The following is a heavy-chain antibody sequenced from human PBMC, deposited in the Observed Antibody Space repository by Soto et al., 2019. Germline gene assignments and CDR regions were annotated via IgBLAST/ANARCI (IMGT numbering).Heavy chain of an antibody. Sequence: ASVKVSCKASGYTFTSYAMHWVRQAPGQRLEWMGWINAGNGNTKYSQKFQGRATMTRDTSTSTAYMELRSLRSDDTAVYYCARSRGGSLRYFDWLVDYWGQGTLVTVSS. CDR3: ARSRGGSLRYFDWLVDY. CDR1: GYTFTSYA. J-gene: IGHJ4*02. CDR2: INAGNGNT. V-gene: IGHV1-3*01. D-gene: IGHD3-9*01.